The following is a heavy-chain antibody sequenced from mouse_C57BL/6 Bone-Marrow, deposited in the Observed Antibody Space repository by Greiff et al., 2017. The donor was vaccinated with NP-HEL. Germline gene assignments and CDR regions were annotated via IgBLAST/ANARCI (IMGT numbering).Heavy chain of an antibody. CDR3: AYLPPWGYYFDY. CDR2: IYPGDGDT. CDR1: GYAFSSSW. J-gene: IGHJ2*01. D-gene: IGHD4-1*01. V-gene: IGHV1-82*01. Sequence: QVQLQQSGPELVKPGASVKISCKASGYAFSSSWMNWVKQRPGKGLEWIGRIYPGDGDTNYNGKFKGKATLTADKSSSTAYMQLSSLTSEDSAVYFCAYLPPWGYYFDYWGQGTTLTVSS.